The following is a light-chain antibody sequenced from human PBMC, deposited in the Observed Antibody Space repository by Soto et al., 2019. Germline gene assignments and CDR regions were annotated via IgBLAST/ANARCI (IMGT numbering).Light chain of an antibody. V-gene: IGKV1-33*01. CDR2: DAS. CDR3: QQYDNLPIT. CDR1: QDISNY. J-gene: IGKJ5*01. Sequence: DIQMTQSPSSLSASVGDRVTITCQASQDISNYLNWYQQKPGKARKLLIYDASNLETGVPSRFSGSGSGTDFTFTISSLQPEDIATYYCQQYDNLPITFGQGTRLEIK.